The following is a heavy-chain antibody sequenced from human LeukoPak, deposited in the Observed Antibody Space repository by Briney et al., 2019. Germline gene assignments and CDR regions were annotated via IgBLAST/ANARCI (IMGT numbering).Heavy chain of an antibody. V-gene: IGHV1-69*13. CDR2: IIPIFGTA. D-gene: IGHD1-26*01. J-gene: IGHJ3*02. Sequence: GASVKVSCKASGGTFISYAISWVRQAPGQGLEWMGGIIPIFGTANYAQKFQGRVTITADESTSTAYMELSSLRSEDTAVYYCARASASPGAAFDIWGQGTMVTVSS. CDR1: GGTFISYA. CDR3: ARASASPGAAFDI.